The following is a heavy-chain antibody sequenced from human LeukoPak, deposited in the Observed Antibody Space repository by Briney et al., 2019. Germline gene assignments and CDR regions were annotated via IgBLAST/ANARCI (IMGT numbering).Heavy chain of an antibody. Sequence: GGSLRLSCAASGFTFSTYAMHWVRQAPGRGLEWVAFISYDGTNKYCADSVKGRFTISRDNSKNTLYLQMNSLRAEDTALYYCAREILTGYAFDIWGQGTMVTVSS. J-gene: IGHJ3*02. CDR3: AREILTGYAFDI. CDR2: ISYDGTNK. CDR1: GFTFSTYA. V-gene: IGHV3-30-3*01. D-gene: IGHD7-27*01.